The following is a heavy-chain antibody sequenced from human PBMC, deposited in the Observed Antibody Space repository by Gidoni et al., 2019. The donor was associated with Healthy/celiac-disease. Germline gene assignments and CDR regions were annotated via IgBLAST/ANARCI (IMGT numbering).Heavy chain of an antibody. D-gene: IGHD6-19*01. Sequence: QITLKESGPTLVKPTQTLTLTCTFSGFSLSTSGVGVGWIRQPPGKALEWLALIYWNDDKRYSPSLKSRLTITKDTSKNQVVLTMTNMDPVDTATYYCAHDKIAVAGRYFDYWGQGTLVTVSS. V-gene: IGHV2-5*01. CDR1: GFSLSTSGVG. CDR2: IYWNDDK. J-gene: IGHJ4*02. CDR3: AHDKIAVAGRYFDY.